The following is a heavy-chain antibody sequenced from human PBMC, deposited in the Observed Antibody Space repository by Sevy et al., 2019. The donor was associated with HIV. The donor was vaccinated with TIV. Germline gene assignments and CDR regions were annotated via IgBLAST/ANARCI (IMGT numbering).Heavy chain of an antibody. CDR1: GDSVSSNSAA. CDR3: ARDGLTYDGMDV. J-gene: IGHJ6*02. CDR2: TFYRSKWYN. D-gene: IGHD1-20*01. Sequence: QSQTLSLTCAISGDSVSSNSAAWNWIRQSPSRGLEWLGRTFYRSKWYNDYAVSVKSRITIKPDTSKNQVSLQLNSVTPEDTAIYYCARDGLTYDGMDVWGQGTTATVSS. V-gene: IGHV6-1*01.